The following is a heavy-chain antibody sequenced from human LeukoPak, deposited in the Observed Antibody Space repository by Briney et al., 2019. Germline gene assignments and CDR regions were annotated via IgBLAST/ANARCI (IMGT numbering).Heavy chain of an antibody. D-gene: IGHD6-13*01. Sequence: ASVKVSCKASGYTFTGYHIHWVRQAPGHGLEWMGRINPYSGDTNFAQKFQGRVTMTRDTSITTAYTDLSSLTPDETAVYFCARDQGSLTRSWYTGYWGQGTQVTVSS. V-gene: IGHV1-2*06. CDR3: ARDQGSLTRSWYTGY. CDR2: INPYSGDT. J-gene: IGHJ4*02. CDR1: GYTFTGYH.